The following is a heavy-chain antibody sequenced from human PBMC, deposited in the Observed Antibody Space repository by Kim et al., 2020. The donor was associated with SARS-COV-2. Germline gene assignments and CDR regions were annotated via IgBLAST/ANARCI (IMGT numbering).Heavy chain of an antibody. V-gene: IGHV5-51*01. D-gene: IGHD5-12*01. CDR1: GYSFTSYW. CDR3: ARQGGGYGSWGYYYYMDV. J-gene: IGHJ6*03. Sequence: GESLKISCKGSGYSFTSYWIGWVRQMPGKGLEWMGIIYPGDSDTRYSPSFQGQVTISADKSISTAYLQWSSLKASDTAMYYCARQGGGYGSWGYYYYMDVWGKGTTVTVSS. CDR2: IYPGDSDT.